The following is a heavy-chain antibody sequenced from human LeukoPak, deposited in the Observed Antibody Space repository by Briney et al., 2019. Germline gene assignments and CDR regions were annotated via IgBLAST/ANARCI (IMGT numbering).Heavy chain of an antibody. CDR3: AKDRAYYSDSSGYYLVRAYDY. Sequence: GGSLRLSCAASGFTLSSCAMSWVRQAPGKGLEWVSGISGSGGSTFYADSVKGRFTISRDNSKNTLYLQMNSLRAEDTAVYYCAKDRAYYSDSSGYYLVRAYDYWGQGTLVTVSS. CDR2: ISGSGGST. V-gene: IGHV3-23*01. J-gene: IGHJ4*02. CDR1: GFTLSSCA. D-gene: IGHD3-22*01.